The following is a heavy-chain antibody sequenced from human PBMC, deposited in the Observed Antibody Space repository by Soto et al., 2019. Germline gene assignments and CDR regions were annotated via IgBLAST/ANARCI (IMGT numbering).Heavy chain of an antibody. Sequence: ASVKVCCKDSGDTFTSYAMHWVRQATGQRLEWMGWINAGNGNTKYSQKFQGRVTITRGTSASTAYMELSSLRSEGTGVYYCARGPEAAAGYWVQGTLVTVSS. CDR3: ARGPEAAAGY. CDR1: GDTFTSYA. J-gene: IGHJ4*02. V-gene: IGHV1-3*01. CDR2: INAGNGNT. D-gene: IGHD6-13*01.